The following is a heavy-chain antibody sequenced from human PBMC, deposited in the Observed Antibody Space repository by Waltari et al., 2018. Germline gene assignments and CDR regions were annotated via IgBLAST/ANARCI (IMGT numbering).Heavy chain of an antibody. CDR2: INPSGGST. V-gene: IGHV1-46*01. CDR3: AREITIFGVVRFDAFDI. Sequence: QVQLVQSGAEVKKPGASVKVSCKASGYTFTSYYMHWVRQAPGQGLEWMGIINPSGGSTSYAQKFQGRVTMTRDTSTSTVYMELSSLRSEDTAVYYCAREITIFGVVRFDAFDIWGQGTMVTVSS. D-gene: IGHD3-3*01. CDR1: GYTFTSYY. J-gene: IGHJ3*02.